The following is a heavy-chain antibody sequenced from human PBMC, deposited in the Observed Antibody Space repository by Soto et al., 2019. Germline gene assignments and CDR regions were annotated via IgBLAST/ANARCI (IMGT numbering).Heavy chain of an antibody. V-gene: IGHV3-30*18. CDR3: AKEGGYRDFDY. CDR1: GFTFSSYG. J-gene: IGHJ4*02. CDR2: IWYDGSNN. Sequence: QVQLVESGGGVVQPGRSLRLSCAASGFTFSSYGMHWVRQAPGKGLEWVAVIWYDGSNNFYADSVKGRFTISRVNSKNTLYLQMNSLRAEDTAVYYCAKEGGYRDFDYWGQGTLVTVSS. D-gene: IGHD5-12*01.